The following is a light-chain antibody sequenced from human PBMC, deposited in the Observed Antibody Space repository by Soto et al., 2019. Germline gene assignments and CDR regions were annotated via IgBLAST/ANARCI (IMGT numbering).Light chain of an antibody. Sequence: HSVLTQPPSGSGVPGQGGTISCTGSSSNIGAGYDVHWYQQLPGTAPKLLIYGNSNRPSGVPDRFSGSKSGTSASLAITGLQAEDEADYYCQSYDSSLSVLYVFGTGTKATVL. V-gene: IGLV1-40*01. CDR2: GNS. CDR3: QSYDSSLSVLYV. CDR1: SSNIGAGYD. J-gene: IGLJ1*01.